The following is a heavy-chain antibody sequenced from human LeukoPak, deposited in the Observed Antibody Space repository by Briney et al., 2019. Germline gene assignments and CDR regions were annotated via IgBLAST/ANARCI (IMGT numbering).Heavy chain of an antibody. CDR2: IDPTDSYT. CDR1: GYIFSNCW. V-gene: IGHV5-10-1*01. Sequence: GESLKISCKGSGYIFSNCWITWVRQMPGKGLEWMGRIDPTDSYTNYSPSFQGHVTISADKSISTAYLQWSSLKASDTAIYYCARAFGNSEDYWGQGTLVTVSS. CDR3: ARAFGNSEDY. D-gene: IGHD4-23*01. J-gene: IGHJ4*02.